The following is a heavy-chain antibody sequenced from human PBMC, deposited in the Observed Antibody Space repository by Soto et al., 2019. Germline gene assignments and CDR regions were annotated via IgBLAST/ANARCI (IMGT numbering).Heavy chain of an antibody. CDR3: AKDLVDTAMGLDY. Sequence: QVQLVESGGGVVQPGRSLRLSCAASGFTFSSYGMHWVRQAPGKGLEWVAVISYDGSNKYYADSVKGRFTISRDNSKNPLYLQMNSLRAEDTAVYYCAKDLVDTAMGLDYWGQGTLVTVSS. V-gene: IGHV3-30*18. D-gene: IGHD5-18*01. CDR2: ISYDGSNK. CDR1: GFTFSSYG. J-gene: IGHJ4*02.